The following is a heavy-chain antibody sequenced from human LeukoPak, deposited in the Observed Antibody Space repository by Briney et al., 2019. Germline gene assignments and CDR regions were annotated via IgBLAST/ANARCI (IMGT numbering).Heavy chain of an antibody. Sequence: GGSLRLSCAASGFTFSNAWMSWVRQAPGKGLEWVGRIKSKTDGGTTDYAAPVKGRFTISRDDSKNTLYLQMNSLKTEDTAVYYCAKESGVLWWERSPYFDYWGQGTLVTVSS. CDR2: IKSKTDGGTT. V-gene: IGHV3-15*01. D-gene: IGHD2-21*01. CDR3: AKESGVLWWERSPYFDY. CDR1: GFTFSNAW. J-gene: IGHJ4*02.